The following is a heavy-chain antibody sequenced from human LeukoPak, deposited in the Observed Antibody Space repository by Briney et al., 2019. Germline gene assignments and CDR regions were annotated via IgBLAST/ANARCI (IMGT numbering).Heavy chain of an antibody. V-gene: IGHV4-39*07. D-gene: IGHD6-13*01. J-gene: IGHJ5*02. CDR3: ARLTIAAAPEGGNWFDP. Sequence: SETLSLTCTVSGDSIRSTSYYWGWIRQPPGKGLEWIGSIYHSGSTYYNPSLKSRVTISVDTSKNQFSLKLSSVTAADTAVYYCARLTIAAAPEGGNWFDPWGQGTLVTVSS. CDR1: GDSIRSTSYY. CDR2: IYHSGST.